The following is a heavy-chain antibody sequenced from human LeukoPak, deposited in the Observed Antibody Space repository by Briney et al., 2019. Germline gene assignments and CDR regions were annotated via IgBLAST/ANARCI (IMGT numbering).Heavy chain of an antibody. CDR2: MNPNSGNT. J-gene: IGHJ4*02. CDR1: GYTFTSYD. Sequence: ASVNVSCKASGYTFTSYDINWVRPAPGQGLEWMGWMNPNSGNTGYAQKFQGRVTMTRNTSISTAYMELSSLRSEDTAVYYCARVYKKRGATKSYYFDYWGQGTLVTVSS. V-gene: IGHV1-8*01. CDR3: ARVYKKRGATKSYYFDY. D-gene: IGHD1-26*01.